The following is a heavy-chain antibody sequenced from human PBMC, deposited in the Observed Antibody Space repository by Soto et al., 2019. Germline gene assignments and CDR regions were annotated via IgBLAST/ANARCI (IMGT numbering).Heavy chain of an antibody. V-gene: IGHV3-23*01. CDR3: AKGKGVGATPDGANC. Sequence: GGSLRLSCAASGFTFSSFVMNWVRQAPGKGLEWVSGVRSDGDTTYNAESVKGRFTVSRDTSKNTVYLQMNSLRAEDTAVYYCAKGKGVGATPDGANCWGQGTPVTVSS. J-gene: IGHJ4*02. CDR1: GFTFSSFV. D-gene: IGHD1-26*01. CDR2: VRSDGDTT.